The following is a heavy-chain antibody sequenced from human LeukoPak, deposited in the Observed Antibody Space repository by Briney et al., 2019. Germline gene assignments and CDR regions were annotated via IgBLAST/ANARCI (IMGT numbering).Heavy chain of an antibody. Sequence: PGGSLRLSCAASGFTFADYAMYWVRQAPGKGLEWVSLISGDGDSAYYADSVKGRFTISRDSSKNSLYLQMNSLRTEDTALYYCAKDSLEAAGNWDSWGQGTLVTVSS. D-gene: IGHD6-13*01. J-gene: IGHJ4*02. CDR1: GFTFADYA. V-gene: IGHV3-43*02. CDR2: ISGDGDSA. CDR3: AKDSLEAAGNWDS.